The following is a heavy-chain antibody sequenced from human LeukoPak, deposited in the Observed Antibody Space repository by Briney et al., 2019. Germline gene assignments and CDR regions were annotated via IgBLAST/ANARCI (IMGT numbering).Heavy chain of an antibody. CDR1: GGTFSSYA. CDR2: IIPIFGTA. V-gene: IGHV1-69*05. J-gene: IGHJ4*02. CDR3: AMVRGLTDPLDY. Sequence: GASVKVSCKASGGTFSSYAISWVRQAPGQGLEWMGGIIPIFGTANYAQKFQDRLTITRDMSTSTSYMELSSLRSEDTAVYYCAMVRGLTDPLDYWGQGTLVTVSS. D-gene: IGHD3-10*01.